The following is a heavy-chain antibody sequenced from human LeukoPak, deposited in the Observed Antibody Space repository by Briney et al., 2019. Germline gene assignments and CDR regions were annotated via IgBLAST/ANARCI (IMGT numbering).Heavy chain of an antibody. CDR3: AKARDYGGKPYFDY. CDR1: GFTFSSYG. J-gene: IGHJ4*02. CDR2: ISYDGSNK. D-gene: IGHD4-23*01. Sequence: PGGSLRLSCAASGFTFSSYGMHWVRQAPGKGLEWVAAISYDGSNKYYADSVKGRFTISRDNSKNTLYLQMNSLRAEDTAVYYCAKARDYGGKPYFDYWGQGTLVTVSS. V-gene: IGHV3-30*18.